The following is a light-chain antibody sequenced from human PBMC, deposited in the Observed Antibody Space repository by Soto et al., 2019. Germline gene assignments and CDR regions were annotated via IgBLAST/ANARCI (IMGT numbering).Light chain of an antibody. Sequence: EIVMTQSPATLSVSPGERATLSCRASQSVSSNLAWYQQKPGQAPRLLIYDASTRATGIPARFSGSGSGTEFTLTISSLQSEDIAVYYCQQYNDWPPKHTFGQGTKLEIK. CDR3: QQYNDWPPKHT. CDR1: QSVSSN. CDR2: DAS. V-gene: IGKV3-15*01. J-gene: IGKJ2*01.